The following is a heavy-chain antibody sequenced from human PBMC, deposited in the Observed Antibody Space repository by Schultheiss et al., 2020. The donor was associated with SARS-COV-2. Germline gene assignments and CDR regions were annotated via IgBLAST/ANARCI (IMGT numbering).Heavy chain of an antibody. CDR2: ISYDGSNK. D-gene: IGHD3-3*01. J-gene: IGHJ5*02. Sequence: GESLKISCAASGFTFSSYAMHWVRQAPGKGLEWVAVISYDGSNKYYADSVKGRFTISRDNAKNTLYLQMNSLRAEDTAVYYCARGGIVTIFGVVKHKFDPWGQGTLVTVSS. CDR1: GFTFSSYA. CDR3: ARGGIVTIFGVVKHKFDP. V-gene: IGHV3-30-3*01.